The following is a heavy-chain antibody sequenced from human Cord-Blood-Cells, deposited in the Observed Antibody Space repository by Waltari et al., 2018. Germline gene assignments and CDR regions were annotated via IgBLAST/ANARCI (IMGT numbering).Heavy chain of an antibody. J-gene: IGHJ4*02. V-gene: IGHV4-38-2*01. CDR3: ARRDDILTGYIFDY. D-gene: IGHD3-9*01. CDR1: GSSISSGYY. Sequence: QVQLQESGPGLVKPSETLSLTCAVSGSSISSGYYWGWIRHPPGKGLEWFGSIYHGVRTDYNHSLKSRVTISVDTSKNQFSLKLSSVTAADTAVYYCARRDDILTGYIFDYWGQGTLVTVSS. CDR2: IYHGVRT.